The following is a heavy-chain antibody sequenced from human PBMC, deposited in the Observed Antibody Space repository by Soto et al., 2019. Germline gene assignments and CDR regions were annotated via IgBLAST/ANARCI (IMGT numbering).Heavy chain of an antibody. D-gene: IGHD5-18*01. V-gene: IGHV3-30*18. Sequence: QVQLVESGGGVVQPGRSLRLSCAASGFTFSSYGMHWVRQAPGKGLEWVAVISYDGSNKYYADSVKGRFTISRDNSKNTLYLQMNSLGAEDTAVYYCAKGGIQLWPDPWFIDYWGQGTLVTVSS. CDR2: ISYDGSNK. J-gene: IGHJ4*02. CDR3: AKGGIQLWPDPWFIDY. CDR1: GFTFSSYG.